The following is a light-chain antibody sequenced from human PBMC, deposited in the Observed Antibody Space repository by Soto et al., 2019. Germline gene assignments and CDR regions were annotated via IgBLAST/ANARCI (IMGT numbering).Light chain of an antibody. V-gene: IGLV1-40*01. J-gene: IGLJ1*01. CDR1: SSNIGAGYD. CDR2: DDN. CDR3: SSYTGNNNFEV. Sequence: QSVLTQPPSVSGAPGQRVAISCTGSSSNIGAGYDLHWYQHLPGTAPKLFIYDDNNRPSGVPDRFSGSRSGTSASLAITGLQAEDEADYYCSSYTGNNNFEVFGTGTKVTVL.